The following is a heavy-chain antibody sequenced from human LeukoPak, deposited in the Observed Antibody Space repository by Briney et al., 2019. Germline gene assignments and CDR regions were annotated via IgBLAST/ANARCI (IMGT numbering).Heavy chain of an antibody. J-gene: IGHJ5*02. D-gene: IGHD3/OR15-3a*01. V-gene: IGHV4-59*08. CDR3: ARHLGLKGFDP. CDR2: IYYTGST. CDR1: GGSISSYH. Sequence: PSETLYLTCTVSGGSISSYHWSWIRQPPGKGLEWIAYIYYTGSTNYNPSLKSRVTISVDTSKNQFSLKLSSVTAADMAVYYCARHLGLKGFDPWGQGTLVTVSS.